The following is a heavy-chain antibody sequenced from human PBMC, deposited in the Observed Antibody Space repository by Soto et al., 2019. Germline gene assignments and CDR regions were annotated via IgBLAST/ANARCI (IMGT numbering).Heavy chain of an antibody. Sequence: SETLSLTCTVSGGSISSYYWSWIRQPPGKGLEWIGYIYYSGSTNYNPSLKSRVTISVDTSKNQFSLKLSSVTAADTAVYYCARHYFTYYYGSGSPFDYWGQGTLVTVSS. D-gene: IGHD3-10*01. V-gene: IGHV4-59*08. J-gene: IGHJ4*02. CDR3: ARHYFTYYYGSGSPFDY. CDR2: IYYSGST. CDR1: GGSISSYY.